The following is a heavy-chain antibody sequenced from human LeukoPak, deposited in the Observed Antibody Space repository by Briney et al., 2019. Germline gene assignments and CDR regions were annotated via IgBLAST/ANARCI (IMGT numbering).Heavy chain of an antibody. Sequence: GGSLRLSCAASGFTFSSYWMHWVRQAPGKGLVWVSRINSDGSSTYYADSVKGRFTISRDNAKNTLYLQMNSLRAEDTAVYYCARDYYDSSGYRFDYXGXGTLVTVSS. D-gene: IGHD3-22*01. V-gene: IGHV3-74*01. CDR3: ARDYYDSSGYRFDY. CDR2: INSDGSST. CDR1: GFTFSSYW. J-gene: IGHJ4*02.